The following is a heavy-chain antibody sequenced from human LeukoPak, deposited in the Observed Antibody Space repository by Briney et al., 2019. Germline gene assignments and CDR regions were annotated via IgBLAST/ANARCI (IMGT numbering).Heavy chain of an antibody. CDR1: GGSFSGYY. CDR2: INHSGST. D-gene: IGHD1-26*01. CDR3: ARVSWERGPNWFGP. V-gene: IGHV4-34*01. J-gene: IGHJ5*02. Sequence: SETLSLTCAVYGGSFSGYYWSWIRQPPGKGLEWIGEINHSGSTNYNPSLKSRVTISVDTSKNQFSLKLSSVTAADTAVYYCARVSWERGPNWFGPWGQGTLVTVSS.